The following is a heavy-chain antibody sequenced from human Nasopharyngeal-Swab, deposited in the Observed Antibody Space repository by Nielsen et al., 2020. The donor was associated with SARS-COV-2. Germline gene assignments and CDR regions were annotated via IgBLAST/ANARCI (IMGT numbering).Heavy chain of an antibody. CDR3: ARGGPNWNLDY. V-gene: IGHV3-33*01. CDR2: IRPGGDSR. J-gene: IGHJ4*02. CDR1: GFTVSRYG. Sequence: GESLKISCAASGFTVSRYGFHWVRQAPGKGLEWVAVIRPGGDSRIYGDSMKGRFAISRDNSKNTLYLQIDDLRSEDTAVYYCARGGPNWNLDYWGQGTLVTVSS. D-gene: IGHD1-1*01.